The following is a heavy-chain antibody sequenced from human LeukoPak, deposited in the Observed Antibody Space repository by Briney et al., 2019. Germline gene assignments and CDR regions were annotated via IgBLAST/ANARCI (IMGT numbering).Heavy chain of an antibody. CDR1: GYTFTSYY. V-gene: IGHV1-46*01. CDR3: ARASYCSSTSCYLGGDSDY. CDR2: INPSGGST. Sequence: ASVKVSCKASGYTFTSYYMHWVRQAPGQGLEWMGIINPSGGSTSYAQKFQGRVTMTTDTSTSTAYMELRSLRSDDTAVYYCARASYCSSTSCYLGGDSDYWGQGTLVTVSS. J-gene: IGHJ4*02. D-gene: IGHD2-2*01.